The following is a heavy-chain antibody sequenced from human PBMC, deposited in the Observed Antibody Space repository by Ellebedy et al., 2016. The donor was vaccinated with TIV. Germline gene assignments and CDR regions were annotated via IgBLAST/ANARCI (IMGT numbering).Heavy chain of an antibody. CDR3: ARTPKVVNFDFWSGYYPDSFHI. V-gene: IGHV1-3*04. CDR1: GYTFTTYA. CDR2: INTGNGNT. Sequence: AASVKVSCKASGYTFTTYAVHWVRHAPGQRLEWMGWINTGNGNTKYSQMFQGRVTITRDTSANTAYMELSSLRSEDTGVYYCARTPKVVNFDFWSGYYPDSFHIWGQGKMVTVSS. D-gene: IGHD3-3*01. J-gene: IGHJ3*02.